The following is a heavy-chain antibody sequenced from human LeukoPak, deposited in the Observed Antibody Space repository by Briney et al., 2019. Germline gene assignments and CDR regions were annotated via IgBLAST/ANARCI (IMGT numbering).Heavy chain of an antibody. V-gene: IGHV1-18*01. D-gene: IGHD3-22*01. Sequence: ASVKVSCKASGYTFTNYGISWLRQAPGQGLEWVGWISGYNANTNYAQKFQGRLTVTTDTSSSTAYMELRTPGSDDTAVYYCARDRAQYFYDSSGYSHFDYWGQGTLVTVSS. CDR2: ISGYNANT. CDR1: GYTFTNYG. J-gene: IGHJ4*02. CDR3: ARDRAQYFYDSSGYSHFDY.